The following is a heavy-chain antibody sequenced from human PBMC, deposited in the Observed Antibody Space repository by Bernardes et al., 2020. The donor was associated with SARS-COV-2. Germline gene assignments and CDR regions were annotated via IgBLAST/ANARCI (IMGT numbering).Heavy chain of an antibody. CDR3: ARDSGYWTGFLDY. CDR2: IYSGGST. CDR1: GFTVSSNY. D-gene: IGHD2-8*02. Sequence: GGSLRLSCAASGFTVSSNYMSWVRQAPGKGLEWVSVIYSGGSTYYADSVKGRFTISRDNSKNTLYLQMNSLRAEDTAVYYCARDSGYWTGFLDYWGQGTLVTVSP. J-gene: IGHJ4*02. V-gene: IGHV3-53*05.